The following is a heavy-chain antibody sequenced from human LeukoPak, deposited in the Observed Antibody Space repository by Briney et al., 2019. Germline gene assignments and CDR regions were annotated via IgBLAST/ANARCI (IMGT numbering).Heavy chain of an antibody. Sequence: SGPTLEKPTQTLTLTCTFSGFSLSTSGVGVGCIRPPPGKALAWLALIYWDVDKRYSPSLKSRLTITKDTSKNQVVLTMTNMDPEDTATYYCAHSPPYYDILTGYLEGHYLDYWGQGTLVTVSS. CDR2: IYWDVDK. J-gene: IGHJ4*02. CDR3: AHSPPYYDILTGYLEGHYLDY. V-gene: IGHV2-5*02. CDR1: GFSLSTSGVG. D-gene: IGHD3-9*01.